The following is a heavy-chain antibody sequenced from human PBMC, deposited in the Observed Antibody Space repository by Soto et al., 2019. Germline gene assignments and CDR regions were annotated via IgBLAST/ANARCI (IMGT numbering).Heavy chain of an antibody. CDR3: ASVGITGTTFRGFDY. CDR1: GFTFSIYG. V-gene: IGHV3-33*01. D-gene: IGHD1-20*01. J-gene: IGHJ4*02. CDR2: IWFDGSNK. Sequence: QVQLVESGGGVVQPGRSLRLSCAASGFTFSIYGMHWVRQAPGKGLEWVALIWFDGSNKYYADSVKGRFTISRDNSKNTLYLQMNSLRAEDTAVYYGASVGITGTTFRGFDYWGQGTLVTVSS.